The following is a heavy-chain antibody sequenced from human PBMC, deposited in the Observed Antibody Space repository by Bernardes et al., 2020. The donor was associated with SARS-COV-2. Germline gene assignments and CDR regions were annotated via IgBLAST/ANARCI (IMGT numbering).Heavy chain of an antibody. CDR3: GRCPFGRSIDY. D-gene: IGHD3-3*01. CDR1: SGSISPYS. V-gene: IGHV4-59*08. J-gene: IGHJ4*02. CDR2: VSYSGTA. Sequence: SEPLYLTCNVSSGSISPYSWSWVRKPPGKGLEWIGYVSYSGTANYNPSLWGRLTFSIDTSKNQFSLQLSSVTAADTAIYYCGRCPFGRSIDYWGRGTLVTVSS.